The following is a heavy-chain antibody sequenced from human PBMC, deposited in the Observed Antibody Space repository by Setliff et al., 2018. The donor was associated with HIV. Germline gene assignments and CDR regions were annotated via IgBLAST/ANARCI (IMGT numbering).Heavy chain of an antibody. CDR1: GGSFSNSYYF. J-gene: IGHJ6*03. CDR2: ISYSGST. Sequence: SETLSLTCNVSGGSFSNSYYFWGWLRQPPGKGLEWIGSISYSGSTYYNPSLKSRVTMSVDTSKNQLSLKLSSVTAADTAVYYCGRHRHELTEGTPGYYMDVWGKGTTVTVSS. V-gene: IGHV4-39*01. CDR3: GRHRHELTEGTPGYYMDV. D-gene: IGHD3-9*01.